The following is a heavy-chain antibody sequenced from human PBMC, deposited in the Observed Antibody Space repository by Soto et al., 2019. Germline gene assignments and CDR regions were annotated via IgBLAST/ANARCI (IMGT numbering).Heavy chain of an antibody. CDR1: GSPFSPSW. J-gene: IGHJ6*02. D-gene: IGHD6-19*01. Sequence: EVQLAESGGGLVQPGGSLRLSFAPSGSPFSPSWMNWVRQAPGKGLGWVSRINLDGSSTDYADSVKGRFTISRDNAKNTLYLQMNSLRAEDTAVYYCGRGGSDSPRGMDVWGQGTTVTVSS. CDR2: INLDGSST. V-gene: IGHV3-74*01. CDR3: GRGGSDSPRGMDV.